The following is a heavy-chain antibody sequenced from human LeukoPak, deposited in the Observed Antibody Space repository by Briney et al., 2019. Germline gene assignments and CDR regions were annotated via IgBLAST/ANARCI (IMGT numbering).Heavy chain of an antibody. CDR3: ARAPRIAAAGTGKYYFDY. Sequence: PSETLSLTCTVSGGSISSYYWSWLRQPPGKGLEWIGYIYYSGSTNYNPSLKSRVTISVDTSKNQFSLKLSSVTAADTAVYYCARAPRIAAAGTGKYYFDYWGQGTLVTVSS. V-gene: IGHV4-59*01. J-gene: IGHJ4*02. CDR1: GGSISSYY. CDR2: IYYSGST. D-gene: IGHD6-13*01.